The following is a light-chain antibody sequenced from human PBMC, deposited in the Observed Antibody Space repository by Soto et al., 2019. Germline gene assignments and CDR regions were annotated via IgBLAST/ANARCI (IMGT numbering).Light chain of an antibody. CDR3: QQYNSYWT. J-gene: IGKJ1*01. V-gene: IGKV1-5*01. CDR1: QSISSY. CDR2: DAS. Sequence: DIEITQSTSSLSASVGDRVTITCRASQSISSYLNWYQQKPGKAPKLLIYDASSLESGVPSRFSGSGSGTEFTLTISSLQPDDFATYYCQQYNSYWTFGQGTKVDIK.